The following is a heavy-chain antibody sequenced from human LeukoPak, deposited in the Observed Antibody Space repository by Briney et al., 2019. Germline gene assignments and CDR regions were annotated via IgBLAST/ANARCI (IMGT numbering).Heavy chain of an antibody. CDR2: CNPDGSN. CDR3: ARGNPTINMAWGNAFDI. J-gene: IGHJ3*02. D-gene: IGHD3-10*01. V-gene: IGHV4-34*01. Sequence: SETLSLTCGVSGMSFTFYSWTWIRQSPVRGLEGIGDCNPDGSNNYSPSLKRRVTISVDPYKSQFSLNLRSVTAADTAVYYCARGNPTINMAWGNAFDIWGRGTMVSVSA. CDR1: GMSFTFYS.